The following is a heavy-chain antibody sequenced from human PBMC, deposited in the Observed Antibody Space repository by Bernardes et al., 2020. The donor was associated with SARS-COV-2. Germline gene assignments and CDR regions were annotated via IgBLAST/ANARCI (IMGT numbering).Heavy chain of an antibody. Sequence: SLRLSCAASGFNFSSYNINWVRQAPGKGLEWVSSISSSSSYIYYADSVKGRFTISRDNAKNSLYLQMNSLRAEDTAVYYCATLRYYYDSRGYYLPAWGQGTLVTVSS. V-gene: IGHV3-21*01. J-gene: IGHJ5*02. CDR1: GFNFSSYN. CDR3: ATLRYYYDSRGYYLPA. D-gene: IGHD3-22*01. CDR2: ISSSSSYI.